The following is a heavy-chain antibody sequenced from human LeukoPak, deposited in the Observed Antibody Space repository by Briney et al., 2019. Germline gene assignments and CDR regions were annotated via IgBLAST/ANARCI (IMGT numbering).Heavy chain of an antibody. CDR3: ARDQPFCGTTSCSDYFRH. J-gene: IGHJ1*01. CDR2: IRTKANSYAT. D-gene: IGHD2-2*01. Sequence: PGGSLRLSCAASGFTFSGSAMHWVRQASGKGLEWVGRIRTKANSYATAYAASVKGRFTISRDDSKNTAYLQMNSLKTEDTAAYYCARDQPFCGTTSCSDYFRHWGQGTLVIVSS. CDR1: GFTFSGSA. V-gene: IGHV3-73*01.